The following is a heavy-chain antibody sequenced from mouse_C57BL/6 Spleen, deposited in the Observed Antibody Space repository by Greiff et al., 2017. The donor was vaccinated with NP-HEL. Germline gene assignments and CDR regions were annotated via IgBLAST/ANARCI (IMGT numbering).Heavy chain of an antibody. D-gene: IGHD3-2*02. V-gene: IGHV14-3*01. CDR1: GFNIKNTY. CDR3: ATKDYTAQVPFAY. CDR2: IDPANGNT. J-gene: IGHJ3*01. Sequence: EVQLQQSVAELVRPGASVKLSCTASGFNIKNTYMHWVKQRPEQGLEWIGRIDPANGNTTYAPKFQGKATITADTSSNTAYLQLSSLTSEDTAIYYCATKDYTAQVPFAYWGQGTLVTVSA.